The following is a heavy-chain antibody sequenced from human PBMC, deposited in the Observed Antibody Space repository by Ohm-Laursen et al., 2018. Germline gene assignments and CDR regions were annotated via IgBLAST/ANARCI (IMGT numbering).Heavy chain of an antibody. J-gene: IGHJ6*02. CDR2: MWANGRDK. Sequence: SLRLSCAASGFTVSSYEMNWVRQAPGKGLEWVAVMWANGRDKYYADSVKGRFTVSRDNSKNALYLQMTSLTAEDTAVYYCAREGGYDSPGNYYGMDVWGQGTTVTVSS. D-gene: IGHD5-12*01. CDR3: AREGGYDSPGNYYGMDV. CDR1: GFTVSSYE. V-gene: IGHV3-33*08.